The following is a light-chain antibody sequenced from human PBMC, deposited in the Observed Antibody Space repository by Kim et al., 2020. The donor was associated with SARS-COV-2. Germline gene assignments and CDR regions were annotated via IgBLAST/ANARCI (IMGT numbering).Light chain of an antibody. CDR3: QAWDSSTVV. J-gene: IGLJ2*01. CDR2: QDS. Sequence: SYELTQPPSVSVSTGQTASITCSGDKLGDKYACWYQQKPGQSPVLVIYQDSKRPSGIPERFSGSNSGITATLTISGTQAMVEADYYCQAWDSSTVVFCGG. CDR1: KLGDKY. V-gene: IGLV3-1*01.